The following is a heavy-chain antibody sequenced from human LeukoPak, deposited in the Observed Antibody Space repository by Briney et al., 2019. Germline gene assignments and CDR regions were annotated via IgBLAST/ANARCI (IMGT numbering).Heavy chain of an antibody. CDR3: VKMQGYMDV. Sequence: GGSLRLSCAASGFTFSSYGMAWVGQAPGKGLEWVSGVSSSGTTYYADSVKGRFTISRDNSKNTLSLQMNTLRVEDTAVYYCVKMQGYMDVWGKGTTVTVSS. CDR2: VSSSGTT. V-gene: IGHV3-23*01. CDR1: GFTFSSYG. J-gene: IGHJ6*03.